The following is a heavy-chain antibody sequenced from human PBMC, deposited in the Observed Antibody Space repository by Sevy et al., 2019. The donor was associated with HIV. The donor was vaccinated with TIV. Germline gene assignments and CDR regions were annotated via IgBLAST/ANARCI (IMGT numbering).Heavy chain of an antibody. Sequence: GGSLRLSCAGSGFTFSNYGMHWVRQAPGKGLEWVAIIWYDGSNKYYTESVKGRFTISRDNSKNMLYLQMNGLRAEDTAVYYCARDKLQTTGSLGDYYYGLDVWGQGTRVTFSS. V-gene: IGHV3-33*01. CDR3: ARDKLQTTGSLGDYYYGLDV. CDR1: GFTFSNYG. J-gene: IGHJ6*02. CDR2: IWYDGSNK. D-gene: IGHD3-16*01.